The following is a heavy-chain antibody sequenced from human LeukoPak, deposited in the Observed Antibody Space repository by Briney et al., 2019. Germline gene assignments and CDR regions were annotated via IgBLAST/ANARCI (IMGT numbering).Heavy chain of an antibody. J-gene: IGHJ4*02. CDR1: GYTFTGYD. V-gene: IGHV1-8*01. CDR2: MNPNSGNT. CDR3: ALGAGGMYYFDY. D-gene: IGHD3-16*01. Sequence: GASVKVSCKASGYTFTGYDINWVRQATGQGLEWMGWMNPNSGNTGYAQKFQGRVTMTRNTSISTAYMELSSLRSEDTAVYYCALGAGGMYYFDYWGQGTLVTVSS.